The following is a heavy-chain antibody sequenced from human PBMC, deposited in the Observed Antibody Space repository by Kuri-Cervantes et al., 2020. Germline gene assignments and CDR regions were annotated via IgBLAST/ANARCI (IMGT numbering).Heavy chain of an antibody. CDR1: GYTFNSFD. Sequence: ASVKVSCKASGYTFNSFDINWVRQATGQGLEYLGWMNADDGHTGYAQKFQGRVTMTRDTSISTAYMELSRLRSDDTAVYYCAREAPSWYGSGDWYFDLWGRGTLVTVSS. V-gene: IGHV1-8*01. D-gene: IGHD3-10*01. CDR2: MNADDGHT. CDR3: AREAPSWYGSGDWYFDL. J-gene: IGHJ2*01.